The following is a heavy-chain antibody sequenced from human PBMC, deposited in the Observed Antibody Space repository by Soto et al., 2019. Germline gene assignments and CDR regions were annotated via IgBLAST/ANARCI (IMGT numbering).Heavy chain of an antibody. CDR3: ARQKYYDVLSGYSKNWFDP. V-gene: IGHV4-39*01. CDR2: IYYSGST. J-gene: IGHJ5*02. D-gene: IGHD3-3*01. Sequence: PSETLSLTCTVSGGSVSSGSYYWGWIRQPPGKGLERIGSIYYSGSTYYNPSLKSRVTMSVDTSKNQFSLSLSSVTAADTAVYYCARQKYYDVLSGYSKNWFDPWGQGTLVTVSS. CDR1: GGSVSSGSYY.